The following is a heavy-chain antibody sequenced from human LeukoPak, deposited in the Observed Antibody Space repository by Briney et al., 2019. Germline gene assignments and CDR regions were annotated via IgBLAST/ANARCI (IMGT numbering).Heavy chain of an antibody. D-gene: IGHD3-22*01. V-gene: IGHV3-30-3*01. CDR3: ATEGSVNYYYDISGYYNH. CDR2: ISYDGNNK. CDR1: GFTFSSYA. J-gene: IGHJ4*02. Sequence: GGSLGLSCAASAASGFTFSSYAFHWVRQAPGKGLEWVAVISYDGNNKYYADSVRGRFTISRDNSKSTLFLQMNSLRVEDTAVYYCATEGSVNYYYDISGYYNHWGQGTLVTVSS.